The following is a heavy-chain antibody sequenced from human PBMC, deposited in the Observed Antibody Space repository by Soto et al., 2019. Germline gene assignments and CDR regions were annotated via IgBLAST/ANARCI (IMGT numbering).Heavy chain of an antibody. J-gene: IGHJ4*02. CDR3: AKRSARDYGDLIDY. CDR2: ISGSGGST. Sequence: EVQLLESGGGLVQPGGSLRLSCAASGFSFSTYAMTGVRQAPGKGLEWVSTISGSGGSTYYADSVKGRFTVSRDNSKNTLYLQMNRLRSEDTAVYYCAKRSARDYGDLIDYWGQGTLVTVSS. CDR1: GFSFSTYA. V-gene: IGHV3-23*01. D-gene: IGHD4-17*01.